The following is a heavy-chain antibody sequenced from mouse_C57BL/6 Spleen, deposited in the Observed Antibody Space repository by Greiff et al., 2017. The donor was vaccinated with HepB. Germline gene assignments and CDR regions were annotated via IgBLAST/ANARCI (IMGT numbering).Heavy chain of an antibody. CDR3: EIYYDYDLYYFDY. Sequence: VQLKQSGPELVKPGASVKMSCKASGYTFTDYNMHWVKQSHGKSLEWIGYINPNNGGTSYNQKFKGKATLTVNKSSSTAYMELRSLTSEDSAVYYCEIYYDYDLYYFDYWGQGTTLTVSS. J-gene: IGHJ2*01. V-gene: IGHV1-22*01. CDR2: INPNNGGT. CDR1: GYTFTDYN. D-gene: IGHD2-4*01.